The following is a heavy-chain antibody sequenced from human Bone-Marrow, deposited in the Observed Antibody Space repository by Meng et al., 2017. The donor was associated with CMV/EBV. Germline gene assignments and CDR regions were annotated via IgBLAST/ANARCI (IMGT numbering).Heavy chain of an antibody. CDR2: ISSSSSYI. CDR3: ARGCCSSTSCYSATPEEDLYGMDV. D-gene: IGHD2-2*02. Sequence: GESLKISCAASGFTFSSYSMNWVRQAPGKGLEWVSSISSSSSYIYYADSVKGRFTISRDNAKNSLYLQMNSLRAEDTAVYYCARGCCSSTSCYSATPEEDLYGMDVWGQGTTVTVSS. V-gene: IGHV3-21*01. CDR1: GFTFSSYS. J-gene: IGHJ6*02.